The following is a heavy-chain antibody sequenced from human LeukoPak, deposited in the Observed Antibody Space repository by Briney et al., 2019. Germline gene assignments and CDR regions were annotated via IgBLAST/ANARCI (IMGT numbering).Heavy chain of an antibody. CDR3: ARDLLRYFDWSIPENWFDP. Sequence: ASVKVSCKASGYTFTSYGISWVRQAPGQGLEWMRWISAYNGNTNYAQKLQGRVTMTTDTSTSTAYMELRSLRSDDTAVYYCARDLLRYFDWSIPENWFDPWGQGTLVTVSS. J-gene: IGHJ5*02. CDR1: GYTFTSYG. CDR2: ISAYNGNT. D-gene: IGHD3-9*01. V-gene: IGHV1-18*01.